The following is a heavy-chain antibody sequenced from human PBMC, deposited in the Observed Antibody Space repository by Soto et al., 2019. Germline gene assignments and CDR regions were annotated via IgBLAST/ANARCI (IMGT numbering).Heavy chain of an antibody. CDR3: AREGGDSSSSKGANWFDP. V-gene: IGHV4-59*01. CDR1: GGSISSYY. Sequence: SETLSLTCTVSGGSISSYYWSWIRQPPGKGLEWIGYIYYSGSTNYNPSLKSRVTISVDTSKNQFSLKLSSVTAADTAVYYCAREGGDSSSSKGANWFDPWGQGTLVTVSS. CDR2: IYYSGST. J-gene: IGHJ5*02. D-gene: IGHD6-6*01.